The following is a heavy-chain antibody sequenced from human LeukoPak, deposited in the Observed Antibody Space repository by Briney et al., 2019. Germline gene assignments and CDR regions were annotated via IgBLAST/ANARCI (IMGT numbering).Heavy chain of an antibody. D-gene: IGHD1-26*01. J-gene: IGHJ4*02. CDR1: GFTFRDYW. Sequence: GGSLRLSCAASGFTFRDYWMHWVRQAPGKGLVWVARIDSDGTKTTYADSVRGRFTIFRGNAKNNLYLQMNSVRADDTAVYYCAREWLNSGSLTEYWGQGTLVTVSS. V-gene: IGHV3-74*01. CDR3: AREWLNSGSLTEY. CDR2: IDSDGTKT.